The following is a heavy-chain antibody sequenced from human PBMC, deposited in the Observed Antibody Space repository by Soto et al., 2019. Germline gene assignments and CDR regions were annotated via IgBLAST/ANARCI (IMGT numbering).Heavy chain of an antibody. J-gene: IGHJ6*02. CDR1: GGSISSGGYY. V-gene: IGHV4-31*03. CDR3: ARGWWEREGYLMDV. D-gene: IGHD1-26*01. Sequence: SETLSLTCNVSGGSISSGGYYWTWIRQHPGKGLEWIGNIHHSGSTFYNPSLKSRVSISVDTSKNQFSLKLSSVTAADTAVYYCARGWWEREGYLMDVWGQGTTVTVSS. CDR2: IHHSGST.